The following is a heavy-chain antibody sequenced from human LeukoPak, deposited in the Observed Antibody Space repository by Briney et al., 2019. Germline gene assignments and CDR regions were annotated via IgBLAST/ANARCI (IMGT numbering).Heavy chain of an antibody. Sequence: KPSETLSLTCTVSGGPISSYYWSWIRQPAGKGLEWIGRIYTTESTNYNPALNSRITMSLDTSKNQFSLKVSSVTAADTAMYYCARDEGTGPMAPPPLDYWGQGTLVTVSS. V-gene: IGHV4-4*07. CDR3: ARDEGTGPMAPPPLDY. J-gene: IGHJ4*02. CDR2: IYTTEST. CDR1: GGPISSYY. D-gene: IGHD3-10*01.